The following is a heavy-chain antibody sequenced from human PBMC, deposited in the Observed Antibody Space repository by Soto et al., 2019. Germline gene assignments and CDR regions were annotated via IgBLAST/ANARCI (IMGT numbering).Heavy chain of an antibody. D-gene: IGHD1-26*01. CDR2: INAGNGNT. CDR3: ARVKIRRGWELPNHYGMDV. Sequence: VASVKVSCKAPGYTFTSYAMHWVRQAPGQRLEWMGWINAGNGNTKYSQKFQGRVTITRDTSASTAYMELSSLRSEDTAVYYCARVKIRRGWELPNHYGMDVWGQGTTVTVSS. V-gene: IGHV1-3*01. J-gene: IGHJ6*02. CDR1: GYTFTSYA.